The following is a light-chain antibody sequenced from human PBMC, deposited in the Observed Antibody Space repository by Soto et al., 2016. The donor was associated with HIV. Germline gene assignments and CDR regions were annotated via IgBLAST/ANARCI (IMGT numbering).Light chain of an antibody. CDR1: QSLVHSDGNTY. V-gene: IGKV2-30*02. J-gene: IGKJ2*01. CDR2: KVS. CDR3: MQGTHWPRYT. Sequence: DVVMTQSPLSLPVTLGQPASISCRSSQSLVHSDGNTYLSWFQQRPGQSPRRLIYKVSNRDSGVPDRFSGSGSGTDFTLKISRVEAEDVGVYYCMQGTHWPRYTFGQGTKLDDQT.